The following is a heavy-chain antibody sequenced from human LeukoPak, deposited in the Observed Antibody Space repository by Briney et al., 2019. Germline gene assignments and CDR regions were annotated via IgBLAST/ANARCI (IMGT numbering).Heavy chain of an antibody. CDR3: ARGAVATIPYYYYYYGMDV. CDR2: MNPNSGNT. CDR1: GYTFTSYD. V-gene: IGHV1-8*01. J-gene: IGHJ6*02. D-gene: IGHD5-12*01. Sequence: VASVKVSCKASGYTFTSYDINWVRQATRQGLEWMGWMNPNSGNTGYAQKFQGRVTMTRNTSISTAYMELSSLRSEDTAVYYCARGAVATIPYYYYYYGMDVWGQGTTVTVSS.